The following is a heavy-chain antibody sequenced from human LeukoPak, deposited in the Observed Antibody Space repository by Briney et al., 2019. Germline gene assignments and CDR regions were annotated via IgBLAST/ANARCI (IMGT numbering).Heavy chain of an antibody. CDR3: ARRVGSYEYFDY. CDR2: IYPGDSDT. Sequence: GESLKISCKGSGYAFTTYWIAWVRQMPGQGLEWMGIIYPGDSDTRYTPSFQGQVTISADKSISTAYLQWSSLKASDTAMYYCARRVGSYEYFDYWGQGTLVTVSS. CDR1: GYAFTTYW. V-gene: IGHV5-51*01. D-gene: IGHD3-10*01. J-gene: IGHJ4*02.